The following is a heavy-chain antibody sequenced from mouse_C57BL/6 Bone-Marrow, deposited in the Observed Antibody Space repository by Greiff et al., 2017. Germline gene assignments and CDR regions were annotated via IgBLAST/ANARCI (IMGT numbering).Heavy chain of an antibody. CDR3: ARSGYYHGYCDV. D-gene: IGHD2-3*01. CDR1: GYTFTSYG. V-gene: IGHV1-81*01. Sequence: QVQLQQSGAELARPGASVKLSCKASGYTFTSYGISWVKQRTGQGLEWIGEIYPRSGNTYYNEKFKGKATLTADKSSSTAYMELRSLTSEDSAVYSCARSGYYHGYCDVWGRGTTVTVTS. CDR2: IYPRSGNT. J-gene: IGHJ1*03.